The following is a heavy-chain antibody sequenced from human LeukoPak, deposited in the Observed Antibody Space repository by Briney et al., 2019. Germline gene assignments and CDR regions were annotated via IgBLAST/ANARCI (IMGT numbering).Heavy chain of an antibody. CDR3: ARGFDYYDSSGYYHLAEYFQH. CDR1: GFSFSSYA. J-gene: IGHJ1*01. V-gene: IGHV3-23*01. D-gene: IGHD3-22*01. Sequence: GGSLRLSCAASGFSFSSYAMSWVRQAPGKGLEWVSGINGRGDSTVYADSVKGRFTISRDNSKNTLYLQMNSLRAEDTAVYYCARGFDYYDSSGYYHLAEYFQHWGQGTLVTVSS. CDR2: INGRGDST.